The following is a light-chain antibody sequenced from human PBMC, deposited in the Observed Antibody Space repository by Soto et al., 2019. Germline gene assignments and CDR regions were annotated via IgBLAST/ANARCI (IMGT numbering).Light chain of an antibody. CDR3: QQYNSYPVP. CDR2: QAS. CDR1: QRVSSW. V-gene: IGKV1-5*03. Sequence: DIQMTQSPSTLSASVGDRVTMTCRASQRVSSWLAWYQHKPGKAPKLLIYQASSLHSGVPSRFSGSGVGREFTLTISSLQPEDFATYYCQQYNSYPVPFGPGTKVEIK. J-gene: IGKJ3*01.